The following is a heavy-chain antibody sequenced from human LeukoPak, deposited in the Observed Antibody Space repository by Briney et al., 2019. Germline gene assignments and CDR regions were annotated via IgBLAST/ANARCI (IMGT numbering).Heavy chain of an antibody. CDR1: GDSINSLDL. D-gene: IGHD3-22*01. CDR2: MYLSGTT. V-gene: IGHV4-4*02. J-gene: IGHJ4*02. Sequence: SGTLSLTCTVSGDSINSLDLWSWVRQPPGKGLEWIGEMYLSGTTHSNPSVKSRVTISIDKSKNQFFLNLSSVTAADTAVYYCAGLVGRYSSGLYYYYFDYWGRGTLVTVSS. CDR3: AGLVGRYSSGLYYYYFDY.